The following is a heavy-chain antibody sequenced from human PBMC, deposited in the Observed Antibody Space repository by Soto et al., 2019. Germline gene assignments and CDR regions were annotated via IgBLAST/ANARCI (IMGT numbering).Heavy chain of an antibody. J-gene: IGHJ5*02. D-gene: IGHD6-13*01. V-gene: IGHV4-4*02. Sequence: QVQLQESGPRLVKPSGPLSLTCGVSGVSISRINWWGWVRQSPGKGLEWIGEIYHDGSTNYNPSLKSRVNISGERSKNQFSCKVTSVTAADTAVYYCVSFPGVSPTHQFDPWGQGTLVTVSS. CDR3: VSFPGVSPTHQFDP. CDR2: IYHDGST. CDR1: GVSISRINW.